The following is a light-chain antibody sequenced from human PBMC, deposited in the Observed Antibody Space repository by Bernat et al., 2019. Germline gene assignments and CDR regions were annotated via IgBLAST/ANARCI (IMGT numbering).Light chain of an antibody. V-gene: IGLV2-14*02. CDR2: EVT. CDR1: NSDVGAYDH. J-gene: IGLJ3*02. CDR3: QSYDSSLSGPWV. Sequence: QSALTQPASVSGSPGQSIAISCTGTNSDVGAYDHVSWYQQHPGKVPKLIIYEVTRRPSGVSDRFSGSKSGTSASLAITGLQAEDEADYYCQSYDSSLSGPWVFGGGTKLTVL.